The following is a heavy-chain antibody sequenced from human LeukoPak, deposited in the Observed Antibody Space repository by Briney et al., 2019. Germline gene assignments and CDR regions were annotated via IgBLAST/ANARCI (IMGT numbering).Heavy chain of an antibody. CDR1: GFTFSSYA. CDR2: ISYDGSSK. J-gene: IGHJ4*02. V-gene: IGHV3-30*04. CDR3: ARDQGYFDY. Sequence: PGGSLRLSCAASGFTFSSYAMHWVRQAPGKGLEWVAVISYDGSSKYYADSVKGRFTISRDNSKNTLYLQMNSLRAEDTAVYYCARDQGYFDYWGQGTLVTVSS.